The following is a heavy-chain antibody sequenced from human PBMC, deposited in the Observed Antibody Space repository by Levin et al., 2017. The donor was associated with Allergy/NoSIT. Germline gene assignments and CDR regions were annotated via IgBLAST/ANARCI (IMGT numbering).Heavy chain of an antibody. V-gene: IGHV3-21*01. Sequence: EASVKVSCAASGFTFSGYTLNWVRQAPGKGLEWVSSISSSSTYIYYADSLKGRFTISRDDAKNSLSLQMNSLRVEDTAVYYCASDGSYDTLDIWGQGTMVTVSS. J-gene: IGHJ3*02. CDR1: GFTFSGYT. CDR2: ISSSSTYI. CDR3: ASDGSYDTLDI. D-gene: IGHD6-6*01.